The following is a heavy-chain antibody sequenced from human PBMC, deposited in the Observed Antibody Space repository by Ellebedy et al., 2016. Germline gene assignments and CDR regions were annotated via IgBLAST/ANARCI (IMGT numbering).Heavy chain of an antibody. J-gene: IGHJ2*01. Sequence: SETLSLTXSVSGASISTYYWSWIRQPPGKELEWIGYVYHTGSTNYKPSLKSRVTISVDTSKTQFSLKLSSVTAADTAVYYCARHSFLAYCGGDCSNWYFDLWGRGALVAVSS. V-gene: IGHV4-59*01. CDR2: VYHTGST. CDR1: GASISTYY. CDR3: ARHSFLAYCGGDCSNWYFDL. D-gene: IGHD2-21*02.